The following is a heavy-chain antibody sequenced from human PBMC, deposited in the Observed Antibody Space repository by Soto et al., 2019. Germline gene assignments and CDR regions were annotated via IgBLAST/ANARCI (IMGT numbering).Heavy chain of an antibody. CDR1: GITFSRYD. J-gene: IGHJ1*01. CDR3: ATHAGAL. CDR2: INGGRS. Sequence: EVQLLESGGGLVQPGGSLRLSCEASGITFSRYDMSWVRQAPGKGLEWVSAINGGRSFYGDSVEGRFTVSRDNSKNTLYLQMNSLRVEDTDIYYGATHAGALWGQGTLVTVSS. D-gene: IGHD2-2*01. V-gene: IGHV3-23*01.